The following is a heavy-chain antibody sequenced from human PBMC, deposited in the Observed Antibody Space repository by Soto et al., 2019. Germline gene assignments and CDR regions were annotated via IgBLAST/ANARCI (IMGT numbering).Heavy chain of an antibody. CDR3: ARDIRGYSRAFDY. J-gene: IGHJ4*02. Sequence: NPSETLSLTCTFSCGSVSSGSYYWSWIRQPPGKGLEWIGYIYFNGSTNYNPSLKSRLTISVDTSKNQFSLKLTSVTAADTAMYYCARDIRGYSRAFDYWGQGTLVTVSS. CDR2: IYFNGST. CDR1: CGSVSSGSYY. D-gene: IGHD5-18*01. V-gene: IGHV4-61*01.